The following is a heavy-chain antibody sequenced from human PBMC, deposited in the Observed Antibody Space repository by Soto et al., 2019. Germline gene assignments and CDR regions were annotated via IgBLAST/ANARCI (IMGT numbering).Heavy chain of an antibody. J-gene: IGHJ6*03. CDR2: IYYSGST. CDR1: GGSISSSSYY. CDR3: ARRYYGSGSYPEYYYYYYYMDV. Sequence: SETLSLTCTVSGGSISSSSYYWGWIRQPPGKGLEWIGSIYYSGSTYYNQSLKSRVTISVDTSENRFSLKLSSVTAADTAVYYCARRYYGSGSYPEYYYYYYYMDVWGKGTTVTVSS. V-gene: IGHV4-39*07. D-gene: IGHD3-10*01.